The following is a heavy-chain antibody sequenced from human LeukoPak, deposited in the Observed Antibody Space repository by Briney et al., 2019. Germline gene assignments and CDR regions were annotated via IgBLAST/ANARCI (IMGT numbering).Heavy chain of an antibody. CDR1: GGSISSSSHY. D-gene: IGHD3-22*01. CDR3: ARQAYYYDSSGYPRDY. J-gene: IGHJ4*02. CDR2: IYYSGST. V-gene: IGHV4-39*01. Sequence: SETLSLTCTVSGGSISSSSHYWGWIRQPPGKGLEWIGSIYYSGSTYYNPSLKSRVTISVDTSKNQFSLNLSSVTAADTAVYYCARQAYYYDSSGYPRDYWGQGTLVTVSS.